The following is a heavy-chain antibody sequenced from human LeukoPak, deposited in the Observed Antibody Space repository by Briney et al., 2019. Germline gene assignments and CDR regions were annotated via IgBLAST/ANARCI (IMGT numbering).Heavy chain of an antibody. CDR1: GFTFSSYS. CDR3: ATVWLTAPYFDY. Sequence: PGGSLRLSCAASGFTFSSYSMNWVRQAPGKGLEWVSSISTSSSYIYYADSVKGRFTISRDNAKNSLYLQMNSLRAEDTAVYYCATVWLTAPYFDYWGQGTLVTVSP. D-gene: IGHD3-16*01. J-gene: IGHJ4*02. V-gene: IGHV3-21*01. CDR2: ISTSSSYI.